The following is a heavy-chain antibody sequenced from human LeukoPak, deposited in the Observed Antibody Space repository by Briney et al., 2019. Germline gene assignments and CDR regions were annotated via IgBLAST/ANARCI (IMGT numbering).Heavy chain of an antibody. Sequence: ASVKVSCKASGYTFTSYGISWVRQAPGQGLEWMGWISAYNGNTNYAQKLQGRVTMTTDTSTSTAYMELRSLRSDDTAVYYCARDPRTRYCSSTSCYGDHYYYYYYMDVWGKGTTVTVSS. CDR2: ISAYNGNT. CDR1: GYTFTSYG. D-gene: IGHD2-2*01. J-gene: IGHJ6*03. V-gene: IGHV1-18*01. CDR3: ARDPRTRYCSSTSCYGDHYYYYYYMDV.